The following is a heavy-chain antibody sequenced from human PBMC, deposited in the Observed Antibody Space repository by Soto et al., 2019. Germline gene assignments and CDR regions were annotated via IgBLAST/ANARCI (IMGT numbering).Heavy chain of an antibody. J-gene: IGHJ4*02. D-gene: IGHD3-10*01. CDR1: GFRFEQYV. V-gene: IGHV3-9*01. CDR2: VSPTGDTV. CDR3: LTDATNGSIDD. Sequence: VQVVASGGGLVQPGRYLRLSCAVSGFRFEQYVMHWVRQAPGKGLECVSTVSPTGDTVAYADSVEGRFTVSRDNAKNSLYLQMNSLKGDDTAFYYCLTDATNGSIDDWGQGTLVTVSS.